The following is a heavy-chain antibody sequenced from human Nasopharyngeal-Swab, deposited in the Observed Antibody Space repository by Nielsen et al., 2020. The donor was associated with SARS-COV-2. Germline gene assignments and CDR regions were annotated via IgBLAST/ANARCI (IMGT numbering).Heavy chain of an antibody. D-gene: IGHD6-13*01. Sequence: SETRSLTCAVYGGSFSGYYWSWIRQPPGKGLEWIGEINHSGSTNYNPSLKSRVTISVDTSKNQFSLKLSSVTAADTAVYYCARVKGIAAANYYYGMDVWGQGTTVTVSS. V-gene: IGHV4-34*01. CDR2: INHSGST. CDR1: GGSFSGYY. J-gene: IGHJ6*02. CDR3: ARVKGIAAANYYYGMDV.